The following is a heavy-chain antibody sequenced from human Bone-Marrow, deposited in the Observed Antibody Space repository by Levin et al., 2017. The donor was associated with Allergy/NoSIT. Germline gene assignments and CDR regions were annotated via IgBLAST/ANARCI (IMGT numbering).Heavy chain of an antibody. J-gene: IGHJ2*01. CDR2: ISPYDGTKK. CDR3: ERAHRPLYRYDGPSSSWYFDL. D-gene: IGHD2-2*02. Sequence: GESLKISCAASGFSFSSYVLGWVRQAPGKGLEWVAIISPYDGTKKYYLDSVEGRFTISRDNIKNTLYLQMNSLRLEDAATYYCERAHRPLYRYDGPSSSWYFDLWGRGTLVTVSS. CDR1: GFSFSSYV. V-gene: IGHV3-30*04.